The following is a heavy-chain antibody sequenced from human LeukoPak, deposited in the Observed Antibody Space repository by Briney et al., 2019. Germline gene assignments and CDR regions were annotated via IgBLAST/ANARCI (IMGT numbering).Heavy chain of an antibody. CDR1: GGSVSSGSYY. Sequence: PSETLSLTCTVSGGSVSSGSYYWRWIRQPPGKGLEWIGYIYYSGSTNYNPSLKSRVTISVDTSKNQFSLKLSSVTAADTAVYYCARDRLAQQLVGYYYYYGMDVWGKGTTVTVSS. V-gene: IGHV4-61*01. CDR3: ARDRLAQQLVGYYYYYGMDV. CDR2: IYYSGST. J-gene: IGHJ6*04. D-gene: IGHD6-13*01.